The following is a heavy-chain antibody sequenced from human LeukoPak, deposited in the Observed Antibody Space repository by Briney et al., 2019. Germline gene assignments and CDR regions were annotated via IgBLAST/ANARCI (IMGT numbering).Heavy chain of an antibody. D-gene: IGHD3-3*01. CDR2: IYYSGST. Sequence: SETLSLTCTVSGDSISSSTYYWGWIRRPPGKGLEWIGSIYYSGSTYYNPSLKSRVTISVDTSKNQFSLKLSSVTAADTAVYYCARRLEWLLFLNAFDIWGQGTMVTVSS. CDR1: GDSISSSTYY. V-gene: IGHV4-39*01. CDR3: ARRLEWLLFLNAFDI. J-gene: IGHJ3*02.